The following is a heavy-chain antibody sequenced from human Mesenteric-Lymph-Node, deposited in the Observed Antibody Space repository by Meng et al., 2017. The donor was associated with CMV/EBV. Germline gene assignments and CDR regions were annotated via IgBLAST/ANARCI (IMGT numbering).Heavy chain of an antibody. CDR2: IYYSGST. J-gene: IGHJ4*02. CDR3: ARGPGGSYSRLFDY. D-gene: IGHD1-26*01. V-gene: IGHV4-39*01. Sequence: SETLSLTCIVSGGSISSNSYYWGWIRQSPGKGLEWIGNIYYSGSTYYSPSLESRVTISVDTAKNQFSLKMSAVTAADTAVYYCARGPGGSYSRLFDYWGQGSLVTVSS. CDR1: GGSISSNSYY.